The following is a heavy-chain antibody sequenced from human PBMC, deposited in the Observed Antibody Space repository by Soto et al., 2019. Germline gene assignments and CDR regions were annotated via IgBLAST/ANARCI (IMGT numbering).Heavy chain of an antibody. CDR2: ISAYNGNT. D-gene: IGHD3-9*01. Sequence: ASVKVSCKASGYTFTSYGISWVRQAPGQGLEWMGWISAYNGNTNYAQKLQGRVTMTTDTSTSTAYMELRSLRSDDTAVYYCAREGYYDILTGYSPFDYWGQGTLVTVS. J-gene: IGHJ4*02. V-gene: IGHV1-18*01. CDR1: GYTFTSYG. CDR3: AREGYYDILTGYSPFDY.